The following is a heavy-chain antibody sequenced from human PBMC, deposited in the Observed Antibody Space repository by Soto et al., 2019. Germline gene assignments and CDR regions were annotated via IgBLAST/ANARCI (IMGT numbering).Heavy chain of an antibody. CDR3: AVAVARPTQIGY. V-gene: IGHV3-74*01. Sequence: WRSLRLSCAASACTFSSYWLHWVRHAPGMGWVWVSRINRDGSSTSYAGSVKGRFTISRDNAKIMLYLLMNTLRAEDTAVFSCAVAVARPTQIGYCGQGTLVTGSS. J-gene: IGHJ4*02. CDR2: INRDGSST. CDR1: ACTFSSYW. D-gene: IGHD6-19*01.